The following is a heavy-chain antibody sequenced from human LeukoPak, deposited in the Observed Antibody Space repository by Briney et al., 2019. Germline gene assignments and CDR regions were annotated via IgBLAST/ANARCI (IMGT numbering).Heavy chain of an antibody. V-gene: IGHV1-2*04. CDR3: ARSSGSSLIDY. CDR1: GYTFTGYY. CDR2: INPNSGDT. D-gene: IGHD1-26*01. J-gene: IGHJ4*02. Sequence: GASVKVSCKASGYTFTGYYMHWVRQAPGQGLEWMGWINPNSGDTNYAQKFQGWVTMTRDTSISTAYMELSRLRSDDTAVYYCARSSGSSLIDYWGQGTLVTVSS.